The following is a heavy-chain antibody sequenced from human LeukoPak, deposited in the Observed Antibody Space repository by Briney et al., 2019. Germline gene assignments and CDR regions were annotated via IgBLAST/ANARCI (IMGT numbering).Heavy chain of an antibody. CDR3: ARERLDTASFDP. Sequence: SETLSLTCTVSGGSISGSSYYWGWIRQPPGKGLEWIGEINHSGSTNYNPSLKSRVTISVDTSKNQFSLKLSSVTAADTAVYYCARERLDTASFDPWGQGTLVTVSS. CDR1: GGSISGSSYY. D-gene: IGHD5-18*01. J-gene: IGHJ5*02. CDR2: INHSGST. V-gene: IGHV4-39*07.